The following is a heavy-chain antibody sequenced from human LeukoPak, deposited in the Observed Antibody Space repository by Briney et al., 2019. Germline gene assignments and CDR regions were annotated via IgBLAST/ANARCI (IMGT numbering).Heavy chain of an antibody. V-gene: IGHV4-4*07. CDR1: DGSISSYY. CDR2: IYTSGST. CDR3: ARAPIASRPPDAFDI. D-gene: IGHD6-6*01. Sequence: SETLSLTCTVSDGSISSYYWSWIRQPAGKGLEWIGRIYTSGSTDYNPSLKSRVTMSVDTPKNQLSLKLSSVTAADTAVYYCARAPIASRPPDAFDIWDQGTMVTVSS. J-gene: IGHJ3*02.